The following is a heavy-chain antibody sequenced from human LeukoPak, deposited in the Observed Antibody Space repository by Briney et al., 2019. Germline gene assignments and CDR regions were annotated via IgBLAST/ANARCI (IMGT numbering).Heavy chain of an antibody. V-gene: IGHV4-30-2*01. Sequence: SETLSLTCTVSGGSISSGGYYWSWIRQPPGKGLEWIGYIYHSGSTYYNPSLKSRVTISVDRSKNQFSLKLSSVTAGDTAVYYCARDHFWSGSGAFDVWGQGTMVTVSS. D-gene: IGHD3-3*02. J-gene: IGHJ3*01. CDR3: ARDHFWSGSGAFDV. CDR1: GGSISSGGYY. CDR2: IYHSGST.